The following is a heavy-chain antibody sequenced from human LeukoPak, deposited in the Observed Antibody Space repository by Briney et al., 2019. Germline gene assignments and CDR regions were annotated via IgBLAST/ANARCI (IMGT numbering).Heavy chain of an antibody. CDR1: GGSISSGGYY. J-gene: IGHJ4*02. D-gene: IGHD3-10*01. Sequence: SQTLSLTCAVSGGSISSGGYYWGWIRQPPGKGLEWIGSMYYSGSTNYNPSLKSRVTMSVDTSKNQFSLKLSSVTAADTAVYYCARADGSGSMPVVWGQGTLVTVSS. CDR3: ARADGSGSMPVV. V-gene: IGHV4-39*07. CDR2: MYYSGST.